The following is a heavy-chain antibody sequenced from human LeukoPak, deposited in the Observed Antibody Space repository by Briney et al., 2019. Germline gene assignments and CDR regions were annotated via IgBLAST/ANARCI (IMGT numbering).Heavy chain of an antibody. CDR1: GFIVSSDH. CDR3: VRAPGAT. V-gene: IGHV3-53*01. D-gene: IGHD3-10*01. CDR2: IYKGENT. J-gene: IGHJ5*02. Sequence: GGSLRLSCAASGFIVSSDHMNWVRQAPGKGLEWVAVIYKGENTFYADPVKGRFTISRDNSKNTVYLQMNSLRAEVTAVYYCVRAPGATWGQGTLVTVSS.